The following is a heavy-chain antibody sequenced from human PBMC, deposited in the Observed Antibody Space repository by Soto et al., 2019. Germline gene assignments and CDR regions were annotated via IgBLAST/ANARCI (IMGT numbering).Heavy chain of an antibody. D-gene: IGHD4-17*01. V-gene: IGHV3-11*01. J-gene: IGHJ4*02. Sequence: QVQLVESGGGLVKPGGSLRLSCAASGFAFSDPYMSWIRQAPGKGLEWISYINSSGSTIYYADSVKGRFTISRDNAKKSLYLQMDSLTADDTAVYYCARGGASVTTPFDYWGQGTQVTVSS. CDR2: INSSGSTI. CDR1: GFAFSDPY. CDR3: ARGGASVTTPFDY.